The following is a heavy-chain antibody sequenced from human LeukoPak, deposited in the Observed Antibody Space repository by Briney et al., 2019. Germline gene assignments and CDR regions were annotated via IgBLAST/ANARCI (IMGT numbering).Heavy chain of an antibody. D-gene: IGHD3-10*01. J-gene: IGHJ3*02. Sequence: PSVKVSCKASGGTFSSYAISWVRQAPGQGLEWMGGIIPIFGTANYAQKFQGRVTITADESTSTAYMELSSLRSEDTAVYYCAKSNGYGLVDIWGQGTMVTVSS. CDR2: IIPIFGTA. CDR1: GGTFSSYA. V-gene: IGHV1-69*13. CDR3: AKSNGYGLVDI.